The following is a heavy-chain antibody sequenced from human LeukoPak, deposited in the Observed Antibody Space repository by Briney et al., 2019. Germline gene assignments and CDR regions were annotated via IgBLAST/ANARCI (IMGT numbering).Heavy chain of an antibody. CDR3: ARDPGYCDNTSCYAANFDY. J-gene: IGHJ4*02. D-gene: IGHD2-2*01. CDR1: GFTFSSYD. CDR2: IYSGGNT. V-gene: IGHV3-66*01. Sequence: GGSLRLSCAASGFTFSSYDMTWVRQAPGRGLEWVSVIYSGGNTYYAGSVKGRFTISRDNSKNTLYLQMNSLRAEDTAVYYCARDPGYCDNTSCYAANFDYWGQGTLVTVSS.